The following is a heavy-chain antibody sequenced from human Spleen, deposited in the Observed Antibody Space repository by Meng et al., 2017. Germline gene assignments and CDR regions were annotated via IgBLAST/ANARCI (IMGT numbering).Heavy chain of an antibody. V-gene: IGHV3-21*01. CDR2: ISSGSRCI. CDR1: GFTFSSKT. Sequence: GESLKISCAASGFTFSSKTMNWVRQAPGKGLEWVSSISSGSRCIYYRDSVKGRFTISRDNAKNSLYLQMNSLRAEDTAVYYCARGPPFDFWSGPPDYWGQGTLVTVSS. D-gene: IGHD3-3*01. J-gene: IGHJ4*02. CDR3: ARGPPFDFWSGPPDY.